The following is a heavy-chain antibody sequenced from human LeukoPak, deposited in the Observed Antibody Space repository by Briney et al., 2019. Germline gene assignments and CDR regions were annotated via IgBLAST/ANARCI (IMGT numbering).Heavy chain of an antibody. CDR2: INPNSGGT. J-gene: IGHJ4*02. Sequence: GASVKVSCKASGYTFTGYYMHWVRQAPGQGLEWMGWINPNSGGTNYAQKFQGRVTMTRDTSISTAYMELSRLRSDDTAVYYCARPRFGSGWSPFDYWGQGTLVTVSS. CDR3: ARPRFGSGWSPFDY. V-gene: IGHV1-2*02. CDR1: GYTFTGYY. D-gene: IGHD6-19*01.